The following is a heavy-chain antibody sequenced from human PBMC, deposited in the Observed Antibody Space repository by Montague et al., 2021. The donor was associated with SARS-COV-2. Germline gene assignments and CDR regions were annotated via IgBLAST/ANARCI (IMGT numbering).Heavy chain of an antibody. V-gene: IGHV4-4*09. CDR1: GGSINDHY. D-gene: IGHD3-22*01. CDR3: AGRGYYDSAGYHWHLDL. J-gene: IGHJ2*01. Sequence: SETLSLTCTVSGGSINDHYRSWIRQSPGKGLGWIGYISSNGKTNYNPSLKSRVTLSADASRNEFSLKLDSVTAADTAVYFCAGRGYYDSAGYHWHLDLWSRGMLVTVSS. CDR2: ISSNGKT.